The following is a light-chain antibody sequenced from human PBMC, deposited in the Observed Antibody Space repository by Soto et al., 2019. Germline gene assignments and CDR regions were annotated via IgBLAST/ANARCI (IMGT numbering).Light chain of an antibody. Sequence: DIQMTQSPPTLSASVGDRVTITCRASQGIVRWLAWYQQKPGKAPKLLIYDASSLESGVPSRFSGSGAGTEFTITISSLQPDDFATYYCQRYYGFSRTFVQGTKGEIK. CDR2: DAS. V-gene: IGKV1-5*01. CDR3: QRYYGFSRT. J-gene: IGKJ1*01. CDR1: QGIVRW.